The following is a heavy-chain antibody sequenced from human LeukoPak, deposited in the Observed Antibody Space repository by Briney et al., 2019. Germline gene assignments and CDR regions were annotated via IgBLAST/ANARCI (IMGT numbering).Heavy chain of an antibody. D-gene: IGHD5-12*01. J-gene: IGHJ4*02. CDR2: IYYSGST. CDR1: GGSISSSGYY. V-gene: IGHV4-39*01. CDR3: ARHEGRDVVATRQPINY. Sequence: SETLSLTCTVSGGSISSSGYYWGWIRQPPGKGLEWIVSIYYSGSTYYNPSLKSRVTMSVDTSKNQFSLKLSSVTAADTAVYYCARHEGRDVVATRQPINYWGQGTLVTVSS.